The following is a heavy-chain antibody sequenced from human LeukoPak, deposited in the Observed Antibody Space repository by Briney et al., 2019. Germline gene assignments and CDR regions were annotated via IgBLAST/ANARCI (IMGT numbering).Heavy chain of an antibody. V-gene: IGHV1-2*02. Sequence: ASVNVSCKASVYTFTGYYIHWVRQAPGQGLEWMGWINPNSGDTNYAQKFQGRVTMTRDTSISTAYMELSSLRSDDTAVYYCASGTTVTTGFDYWGQGTLVTVSS. CDR3: ASGTTVTTGFDY. J-gene: IGHJ4*02. CDR2: INPNSGDT. CDR1: VYTFTGYY. D-gene: IGHD4-17*01.